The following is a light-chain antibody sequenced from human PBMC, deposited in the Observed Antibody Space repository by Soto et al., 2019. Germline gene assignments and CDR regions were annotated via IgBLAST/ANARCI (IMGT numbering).Light chain of an antibody. CDR2: AVS. Sequence: QSALTQPRSVSGSPGQSVTISCTGTNSDVGGYNSVSWYQQLPGKAPKLMISAVSQRPSGVPDRFSGSKSGNTASLTISGLQADDEADYFCCSYTASDLWVFGGGTKLTVL. V-gene: IGLV2-11*01. CDR3: CSYTASDLWV. CDR1: NSDVGGYNS. J-gene: IGLJ3*02.